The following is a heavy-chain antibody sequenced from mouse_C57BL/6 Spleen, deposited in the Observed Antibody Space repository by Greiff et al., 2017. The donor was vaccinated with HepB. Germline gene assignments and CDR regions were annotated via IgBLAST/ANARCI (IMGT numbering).Heavy chain of an antibody. J-gene: IGHJ3*01. CDR1: GYAFSSYW. Sequence: VQLQQSGAELVKPGASVKISCKASGYAFSSYWMNWVKQRPGKGLEWIGQIYPGDGDTNYNGKFKGKATLTADKTSSTAYMQLSSLTSEDSAVYFCAVGFYDGYYPGAYWGQGTLVTVSA. CDR2: IYPGDGDT. CDR3: AVGFYDGYYPGAY. D-gene: IGHD2-3*01. V-gene: IGHV1-80*01.